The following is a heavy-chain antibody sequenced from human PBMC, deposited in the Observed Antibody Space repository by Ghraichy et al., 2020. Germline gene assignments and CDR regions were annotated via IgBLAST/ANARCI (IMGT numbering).Heavy chain of an antibody. D-gene: IGHD3-22*01. CDR3: ARDVMGNGYSDFDY. Sequence: GGSLRLSCVASGFTFTNCGMNWARQAPGKGLEWVSYISSSSSTIYYADSVMGRFTISRDNAKNSLYLQMNSLRDEDTAVYYCARDVMGNGYSDFDYWGQGTLVTVSS. CDR1: GFTFTNCG. CDR2: ISSSSSTI. V-gene: IGHV3-48*02. J-gene: IGHJ4*02.